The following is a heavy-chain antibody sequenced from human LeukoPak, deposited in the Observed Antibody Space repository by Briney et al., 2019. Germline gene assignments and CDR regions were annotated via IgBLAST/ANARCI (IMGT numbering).Heavy chain of an antibody. J-gene: IGHJ4*02. CDR2: INPNSGGT. CDR1: GYTFTGYY. D-gene: IGHD1-20*01. Sequence: ASVKVSCKASGYTFTGYYMHWVLQAPGQGLEWMGRINPNSGGTNYAQKFQGRVTMTRDTSISTAYMELSRLRSDDTAVYYCAVTWPITGTDYWGQGTLVTVSS. CDR3: AVTWPITGTDY. V-gene: IGHV1-2*06.